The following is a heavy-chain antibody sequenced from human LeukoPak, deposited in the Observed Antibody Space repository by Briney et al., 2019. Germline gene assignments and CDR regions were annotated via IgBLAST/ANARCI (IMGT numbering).Heavy chain of an antibody. D-gene: IGHD3-10*01. CDR2: IYYSRST. CDR1: GGTISSSSYY. CDR3: AREGRRYFSYGFGELSNRPFDY. Sequence: SETLSLTCTVSGGTISSSSYYWGWIRQPPGKGLEWIGSIYYSRSTYSNTSLKSRVTISVDTSKNQFSLKLSSVTAADTAVYYCAREGRRYFSYGFGELSNRPFDYWGQGTLVTVSS. J-gene: IGHJ4*02. V-gene: IGHV4-39*07.